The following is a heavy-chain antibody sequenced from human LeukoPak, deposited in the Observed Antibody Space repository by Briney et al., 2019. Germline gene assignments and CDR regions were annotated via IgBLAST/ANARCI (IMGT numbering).Heavy chain of an antibody. V-gene: IGHV5-51*01. CDR3: ARRTIYSDAFDI. Sequence: GESLKISCKGSGYRFSNYWIAWVRQMPGKGLEWMGVIYPVDSDTRFSPSFEGRVTISVGKSISNAYLQWSSLKASDTAMYYCARRTIYSDAFDIWGQGTMVTVSS. D-gene: IGHD2-15*01. J-gene: IGHJ3*02. CDR2: IYPVDSDT. CDR1: GYRFSNYW.